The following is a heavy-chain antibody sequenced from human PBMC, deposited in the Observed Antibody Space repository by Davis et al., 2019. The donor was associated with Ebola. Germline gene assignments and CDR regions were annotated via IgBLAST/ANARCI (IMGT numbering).Heavy chain of an antibody. Sequence: ASVKVSCKASGYTFTSYYMHWVRQAPGQGLEWMGIINPSGGSTSYAQKFQGRVTITADKSTSTAYMELSSLRSEDTAVYYCARGSSGYYYVFDYWGQGTLVTVSS. CDR1: GYTFTSYY. J-gene: IGHJ4*02. D-gene: IGHD3-22*01. V-gene: IGHV1-46*01. CDR3: ARGSSGYYYVFDY. CDR2: INPSGGST.